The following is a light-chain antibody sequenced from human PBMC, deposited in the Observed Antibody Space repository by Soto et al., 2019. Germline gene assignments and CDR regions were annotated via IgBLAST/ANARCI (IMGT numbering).Light chain of an antibody. J-gene: IGLJ1*01. V-gene: IGLV2-14*01. CDR1: SSDVGGYTF. CDR2: DVS. Sequence: QSALTQPASVSASPGQSIAISCTGTSSDVGGYTFVSWYQQHPGKAPKIMIYDVSNRPSGISNRFSGSKSGNTASLTISGLQAEDEADYYCSSFTSRNTYVFGTGTKVTVL. CDR3: SSFTSRNTYV.